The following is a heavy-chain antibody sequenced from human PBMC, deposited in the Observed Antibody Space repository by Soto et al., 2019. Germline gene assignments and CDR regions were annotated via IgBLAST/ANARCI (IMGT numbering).Heavy chain of an antibody. J-gene: IGHJ4*02. CDR1: GGTINSGDYF. CDR3: ARVQASLYRHYYLDN. CDR2: IFYTGST. Sequence: PSETLSLTCSVCGGTINSGDYFWRWIRQPPGKGLEWIGSIFYTGSTYYSLSLKNRASMSMDTSNNVFSLRLRSLTAPDTAVYFCARVQASLYRHYYLDNCGQRTPVTGSS. D-gene: IGHD2-15*01. V-gene: IGHV4-30-4*01.